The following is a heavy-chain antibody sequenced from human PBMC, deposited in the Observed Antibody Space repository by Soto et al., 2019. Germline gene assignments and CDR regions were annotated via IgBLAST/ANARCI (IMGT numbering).Heavy chain of an antibody. CDR3: ARGQVVTLSFDY. Sequence: QVQLQESGPGLVKPSQTLSLTCTVSGGSISSGGYYWSWIRQHPGKGLEWIGYSYYSGSTSYNPSLKSRVTISVDTSKNQFSLKLSSVTAADTAVYYCARGQVVTLSFDYWGQGTLVTVSS. CDR1: GGSISSGGYY. V-gene: IGHV4-31*03. J-gene: IGHJ4*02. D-gene: IGHD2-21*02. CDR2: SYYSGST.